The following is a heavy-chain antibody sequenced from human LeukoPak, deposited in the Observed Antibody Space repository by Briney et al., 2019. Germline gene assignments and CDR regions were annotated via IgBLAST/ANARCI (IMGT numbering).Heavy chain of an antibody. CDR1: GFTFSSYA. V-gene: IGHV3-30-3*01. CDR3: ARAVADY. J-gene: IGHJ4*02. D-gene: IGHD6-19*01. Sequence: PGRSLRLSCAASGFTFSSYAMHWVRQAPGKGLEWVAVISYDGSNKYYADSVKGRFTISRDNSKNTLYLQMNSLRAEDTAVYYCARAVADYWGQGTLVTVSS. CDR2: ISYDGSNK.